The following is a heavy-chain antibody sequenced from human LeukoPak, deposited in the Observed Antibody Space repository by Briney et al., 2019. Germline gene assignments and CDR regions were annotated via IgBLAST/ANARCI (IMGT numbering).Heavy chain of an antibody. Sequence: SETLSLTCTVSGGSISSYYWSWIRQPPGKGLEWIGYIYYSGSTNYNPSLKNRVTISVDTSKNQFSLKLSSVTAADTAVYYCARRTGRLRGYDYWGQGTLVAVSS. CDR1: GGSISSYY. CDR2: IYYSGST. J-gene: IGHJ4*02. D-gene: IGHD3-10*01. CDR3: ARRTGRLRGYDY. V-gene: IGHV4-59*01.